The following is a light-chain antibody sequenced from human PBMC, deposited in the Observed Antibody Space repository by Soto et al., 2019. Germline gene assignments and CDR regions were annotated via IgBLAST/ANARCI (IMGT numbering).Light chain of an antibody. CDR1: SSNIGDNS. J-gene: IGLJ1*01. V-gene: IGLV1-51*01. CDR2: DND. Sequence: QSVLTQPPSVSAAPGQKVTISCSGSSSNIGDNSVSWYQQLPGTAPKLLIYDNDKRPSGIPDRFSGSQSGASATLGITRLQTGDEADYYCGTWDSSLSANVFGTGTKVTVL. CDR3: GTWDSSLSANV.